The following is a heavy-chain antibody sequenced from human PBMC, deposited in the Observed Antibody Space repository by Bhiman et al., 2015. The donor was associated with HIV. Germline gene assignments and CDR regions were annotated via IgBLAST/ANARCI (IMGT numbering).Heavy chain of an antibody. CDR3: AREYAGTGYYGMDV. Sequence: EVQLVESGGGLVKPGGSLRLSCAASGFTFSTYSMNWVRQAPGKGLEWVSSISSSSSYIYYADSVKGRFTISRDNAKNSLYLQMNSLRAEDTAVYYCAREYAGTGYYGMDVWGQGTTVTVSS. CDR2: ISSSSSYI. D-gene: IGHD6-13*01. V-gene: IGHV3-21*03. CDR1: GFTFSTYS. J-gene: IGHJ6*02.